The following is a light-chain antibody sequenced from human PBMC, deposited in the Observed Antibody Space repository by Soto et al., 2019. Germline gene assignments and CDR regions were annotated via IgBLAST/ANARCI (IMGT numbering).Light chain of an antibody. CDR2: SGS. Sequence: DIVMTQSPLSLPVTPGEPASISCRSSQSLLHSNGYNYLDWYLQKPGQSPQLLIYSGSNRASGVPDRFSGSGSGTDFTLKISRVEADDVGTYYCKQAVPSPRTFGPGTKLEIK. V-gene: IGKV2-28*01. CDR3: KQAVPSPRT. CDR1: QSLLHSNGYNY. J-gene: IGKJ2*01.